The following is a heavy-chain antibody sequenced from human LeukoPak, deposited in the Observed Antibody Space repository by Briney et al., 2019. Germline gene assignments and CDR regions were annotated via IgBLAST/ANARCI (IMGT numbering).Heavy chain of an antibody. V-gene: IGHV1-69*05. J-gene: IGHJ5*02. CDR1: GGTFSSYA. D-gene: IGHD3-3*01. Sequence: SVKVSCKASGGTFSSYAISWVRQAPGQGLKWMGGIIPIFGTANYAQKFQGRVTITTDGSTSTAYMELSSLRSEDTAVYYCARDPTQGYYDFWSGYYRGWFDPWGQGTLVSVSS. CDR3: ARDPTQGYYDFWSGYYRGWFDP. CDR2: IIPIFGTA.